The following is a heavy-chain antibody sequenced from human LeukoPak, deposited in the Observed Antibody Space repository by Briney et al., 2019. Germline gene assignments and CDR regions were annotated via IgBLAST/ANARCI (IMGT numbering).Heavy chain of an antibody. CDR2: IIPIFGIA. CDR3: ARGGTPWPIDY. CDR1: AGTFSSYA. D-gene: IGHD3-16*01. J-gene: IGHJ4*02. Sequence: SVTVSCKASAGTFSSYAISWVRQSPGPGLEWMGRIIPIFGIANYAQKLQGRVTMTTDTSTSTAYMELRSLRSDDTAVYYCARGGTPWPIDYWGQGTLVTVSS. V-gene: IGHV1-69*04.